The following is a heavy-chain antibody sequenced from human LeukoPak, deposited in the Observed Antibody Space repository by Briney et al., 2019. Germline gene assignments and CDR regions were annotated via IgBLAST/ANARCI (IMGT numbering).Heavy chain of an antibody. CDR2: ISSSGDTM. CDR1: GFTFSDYY. Sequence: GGSLRLSCAASGFTFSDYYMSWIRQAPGKGLEWLSYISSSGDTMYYADSVKGRFTISRDNAKHSLYLQMNSLRAEDTALYYCGRDDCSGGTCYPDPWGQGTLVIVSS. J-gene: IGHJ5*02. CDR3: GRDDCSGGTCYPDP. V-gene: IGHV3-11*01. D-gene: IGHD2-15*01.